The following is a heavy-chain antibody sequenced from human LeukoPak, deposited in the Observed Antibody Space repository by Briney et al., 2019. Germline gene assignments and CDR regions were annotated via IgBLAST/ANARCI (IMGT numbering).Heavy chain of an antibody. D-gene: IGHD1-26*01. CDR3: ARDDNGSYSHFDL. CDR2: INPSGGST. J-gene: IGHJ2*01. Sequence: ASVKASCKASGYTFTSNYIHWVRQAPGQGLEWMGIINPSGGSTSYAQKFQGRVTMTRDTSTSTVYMELSSLKSEDTAVYYCARDDNGSYSHFDLWGRGTLVTVSS. CDR1: GYTFTSNY. V-gene: IGHV1-46*01.